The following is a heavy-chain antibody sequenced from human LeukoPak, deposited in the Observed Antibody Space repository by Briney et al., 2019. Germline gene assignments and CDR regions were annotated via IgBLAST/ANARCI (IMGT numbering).Heavy chain of an antibody. CDR2: FDPEESET. J-gene: IGHJ4*02. CDR3: ATSGGYCSGGSCYRLRGYYFDY. D-gene: IGHD2-15*01. Sequence: ASVTVSFTFSEYTLTQLSMHWVRQAPGKGLEWMGGFDPEESETIYAQKFQGRVTMTEDTSTDTAYMELSSLRSEDTAVYYCATSGGYCSGGSCYRLRGYYFDYWGQGTLVTVSS. V-gene: IGHV1-24*01. CDR1: EYTLTQLS.